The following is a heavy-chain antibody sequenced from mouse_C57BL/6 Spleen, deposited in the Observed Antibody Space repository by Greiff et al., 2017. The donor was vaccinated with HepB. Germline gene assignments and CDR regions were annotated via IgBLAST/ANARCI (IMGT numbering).Heavy chain of an antibody. CDR1: GYTFTDYY. CDR3: ARELLSPDYYAMDY. CDR2: INPNNGGT. J-gene: IGHJ4*01. V-gene: IGHV1-26*01. Sequence: VQLQQSGPELVKPGASVKISCKASGYTFTDYYMNWVKQSHGKSLEWIGDINPNNGGTSYNQKFKGKATLTVDKSSSTAYMELRSLTSEDSAVYYCARELLSPDYYAMDYWGQGTSVTVSS. D-gene: IGHD2-1*01.